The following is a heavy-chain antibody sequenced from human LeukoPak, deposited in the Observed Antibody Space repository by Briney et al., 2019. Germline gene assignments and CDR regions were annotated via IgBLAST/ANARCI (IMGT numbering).Heavy chain of an antibody. J-gene: IGHJ6*03. CDR1: GGSISSSSYY. Sequence: SETLSLTCTVSGGSISSSSYYWGWIRQPPGKGLEWIGSIYYSGSTYYNPSLKSRVTISVDTSKNQFSLKLSSVTAADTAVYYCARVGSGSYIWRHYYYMDVWGKGTTVTISS. CDR3: ARVGSGSYIWRHYYYMDV. D-gene: IGHD1-26*01. V-gene: IGHV4-39*07. CDR2: IYYSGST.